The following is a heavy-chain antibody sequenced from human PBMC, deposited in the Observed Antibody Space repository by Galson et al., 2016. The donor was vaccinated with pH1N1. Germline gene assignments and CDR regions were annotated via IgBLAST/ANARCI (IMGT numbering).Heavy chain of an antibody. CDR3: VKDSDYGEQLR. CDR1: GFTFNSNA. Sequence: SLRLSCAASGFTFNSNAMHWVRQAPGKGLEWVAFIRFDGSKKYYADSVKGRFTISRDNSRATLFLQMNSLRPEDTAVYYCVKDSDYGEQLRWGQGTLVTVSS. V-gene: IGHV3-30*02. CDR2: IRFDGSKK. J-gene: IGHJ4*02. D-gene: IGHD4-17*01.